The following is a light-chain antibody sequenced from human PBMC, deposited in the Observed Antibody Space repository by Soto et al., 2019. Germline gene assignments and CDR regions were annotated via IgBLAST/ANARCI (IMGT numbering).Light chain of an antibody. Sequence: SVVPQPPTVSWAPGPKVNHSRPGKNSKLGAGYDVHWYQQLPGTAPKLLIYGNSNRPSGVPDRFSGSKPGTSASLAITGLQAEDEADYYCQSYDSSLSGYVFGTGTKVTVL. J-gene: IGLJ1*01. CDR3: QSYDSSLSGYV. CDR1: NSKLGAGYD. CDR2: GNS. V-gene: IGLV1-40*01.